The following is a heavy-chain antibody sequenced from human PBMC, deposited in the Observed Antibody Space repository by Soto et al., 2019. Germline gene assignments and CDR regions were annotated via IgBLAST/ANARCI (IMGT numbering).Heavy chain of an antibody. CDR3: TTDLFRDRALHIDY. V-gene: IGHV3-15*01. J-gene: IGHJ4*02. Sequence: GGSLRLSCGASGFIFSSAWMSWVRQAPGRGLEYVGRIKSRRNGGTADYASPVKGRFTISRDDSKNTLYLQINRLETEDTGVYYCTTDLFRDRALHIDYCGQGTLVTVSS. CDR2: IKSRRNGGTA. CDR1: GFIFSSAW. D-gene: IGHD2-21*02.